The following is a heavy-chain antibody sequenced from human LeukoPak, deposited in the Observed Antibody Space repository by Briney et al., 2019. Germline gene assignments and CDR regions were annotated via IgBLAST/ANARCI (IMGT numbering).Heavy chain of an antibody. V-gene: IGHV4-39*07. CDR3: ARTTHSSGSFDI. D-gene: IGHD6-19*01. CDR2: IYYSGST. J-gene: IGHJ3*02. Sequence: SETLSLTCTVSGGSISSSSYYWGWIRQPRGKGLEWIGSIYYSGSTYYNPSLKSRVTISVDTSKNQFSLKLSSVTAADTAVYYCARTTHSSGSFDIWGQGTMVTVSS. CDR1: GGSISSSSYY.